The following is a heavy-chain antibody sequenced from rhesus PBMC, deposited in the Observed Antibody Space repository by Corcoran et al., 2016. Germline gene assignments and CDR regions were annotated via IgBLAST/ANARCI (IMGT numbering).Heavy chain of an antibody. Sequence: QVQLQESGPGLVKPSETLSLTCAVSGYSISSGYGWSWIRQPPGKGLVFIGYIGGSSGSTNYNPSLKSRVTISTDPTKNQFSLKLSSVTAADTAVYYCARGGAAATAYFDYWGQGVLVTVSS. CDR3: ARGGAAATAYFDY. CDR2: IGGSSGST. J-gene: IGHJ4*01. D-gene: IGHD6-31*01. V-gene: IGHV4-127*01. CDR1: GYSISSGYG.